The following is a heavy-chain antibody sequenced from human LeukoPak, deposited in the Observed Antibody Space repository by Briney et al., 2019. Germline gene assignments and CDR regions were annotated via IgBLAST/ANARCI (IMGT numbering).Heavy chain of an antibody. V-gene: IGHV3-7*03. Sequence: PGGSLRLSCAASGFTFSSYWMSWVRQAPGKGLEWVANIKQDGSEKYYVDSVKGRFTISRDNSKNTLYLQMNSLRAEDTAVYYCAKIRSVYCSGGSCFEFDYWGQGTLVTVSS. J-gene: IGHJ4*02. CDR3: AKIRSVYCSGGSCFEFDY. CDR1: GFTFSSYW. CDR2: IKQDGSEK. D-gene: IGHD2-15*01.